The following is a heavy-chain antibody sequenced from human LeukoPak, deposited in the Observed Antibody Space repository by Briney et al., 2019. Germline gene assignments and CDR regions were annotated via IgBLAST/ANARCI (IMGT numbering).Heavy chain of an antibody. J-gene: IGHJ4*02. CDR2: FDPERDDT. Sequence: ASVSVSFTFSVYTLTYLFMHWVGQAPGKGGEGMGGFDPERDDTLPAQKLQRRVTMTEDTPTDTAYMELRSLRSEDTAVYYCATGVMTSVTTFHYWGQGPLVTVSS. CDR3: ATGVMTSVTTFHY. CDR1: VYTLTYLF. D-gene: IGHD4-17*01. V-gene: IGHV1-24*01.